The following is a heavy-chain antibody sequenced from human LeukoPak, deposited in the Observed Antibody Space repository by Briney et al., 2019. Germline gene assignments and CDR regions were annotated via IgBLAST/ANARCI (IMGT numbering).Heavy chain of an antibody. V-gene: IGHV4-4*02. CDR1: GGSISSSNW. J-gene: IGHJ6*02. Sequence: PSGTLSLTCAVSGGSISSSNWWSWVRQPPGKGLEWIGEIYHRGSTNYNPSLKSRVTISADKSKNQFSLKLSSVTAADTAVYYSAIVWHYDILTGPIGMDVWGQGTTVTASS. CDR3: AIVWHYDILTGPIGMDV. CDR2: IYHRGST. D-gene: IGHD3-9*01.